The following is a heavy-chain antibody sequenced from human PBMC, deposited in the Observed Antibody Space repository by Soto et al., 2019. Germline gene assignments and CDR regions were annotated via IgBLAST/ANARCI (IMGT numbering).Heavy chain of an antibody. CDR3: ARTGDIVVVGDFYYGMDV. J-gene: IGHJ6*02. D-gene: IGHD2-2*01. CDR2: IIPIFTKP. CDR1: GGTFDTYA. Sequence: QVQLVQSGAEVKMPGSSVKVSCTASGGTFDTYALSWVRQAPGQGREWLGGIIPIFTKPTYARKFQGRITITAEESTTTVYLDLRSLASDDTAVSYCARTGDIVVVGDFYYGMDVWGQGTTVIVSS. V-gene: IGHV1-69*01.